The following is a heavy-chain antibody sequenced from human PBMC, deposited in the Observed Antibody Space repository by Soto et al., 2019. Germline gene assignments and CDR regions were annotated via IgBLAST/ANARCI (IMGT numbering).Heavy chain of an antibody. J-gene: IGHJ6*02. V-gene: IGHV4-59*01. CDR1: GGSISGYY. CDR3: ARGVKRGGTVTRRDYGMDV. Sequence: QVQLQESGPGLVKPSETLSLTCTVSGGSISGYYWSWIRQPPGKGLEWIGHIYYSGSTNYNPSTHSRVIISVDTSKKQFSLKLTSLTAADAAVYYCARGVKRGGTVTRRDYGMDVWGQGTTVTVSS. CDR2: IYYSGST. D-gene: IGHD4-17*01.